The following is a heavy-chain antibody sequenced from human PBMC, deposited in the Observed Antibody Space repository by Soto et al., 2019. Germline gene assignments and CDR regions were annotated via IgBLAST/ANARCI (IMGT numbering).Heavy chain of an antibody. V-gene: IGHV3-48*01. D-gene: IGHD1-7*01. J-gene: IGHJ4*02. Sequence: ESGGGLVQPGGSLRLSCAASGFTFSSYNMNWVRQAPGKGLEWISYISRSSSIINYADSVKGRFTISRDNAKNSLYLQMNSLRGEDTAVYYCAREENWNYATVDYWGQGILVTVSS. CDR1: GFTFSSYN. CDR3: AREENWNYATVDY. CDR2: ISRSSSII.